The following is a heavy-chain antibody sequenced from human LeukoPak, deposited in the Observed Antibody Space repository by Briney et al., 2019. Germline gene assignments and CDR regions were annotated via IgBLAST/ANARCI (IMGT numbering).Heavy chain of an antibody. CDR3: ARTVAYSSGWYRYFDY. V-gene: IGHV2-70*11. Sequence: SGPTLVNPTQTLTLTCTFSGFSLSTSGMCVSWIRQPPGKALEWLARIDWDDDKYYSTSLKTRLTISKDNSKNQVVLTMTNMDPVDTATYYCARTVAYSSGWYRYFDYWGQGTLVTVSS. CDR1: GFSLSTSGMC. J-gene: IGHJ4*02. CDR2: IDWDDDK. D-gene: IGHD6-19*01.